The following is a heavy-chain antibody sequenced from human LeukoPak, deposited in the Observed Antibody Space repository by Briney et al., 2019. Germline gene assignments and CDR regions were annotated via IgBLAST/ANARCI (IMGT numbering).Heavy chain of an antibody. CDR1: GFIFSSYA. V-gene: IGHV3-23*01. J-gene: IGHJ4*02. Sequence: GGSLRLSCAASGFIFSSYAMSWVRQAPGKGLEWVSAISGSGGSTYYADSVKGRFTISRDNSKNTLYLQMNSLRAEDTAVYYCAKAGGESMYYFDYWGQGTLVTVSS. CDR3: AKAGGESMYYFDY. D-gene: IGHD3-16*01. CDR2: ISGSGGST.